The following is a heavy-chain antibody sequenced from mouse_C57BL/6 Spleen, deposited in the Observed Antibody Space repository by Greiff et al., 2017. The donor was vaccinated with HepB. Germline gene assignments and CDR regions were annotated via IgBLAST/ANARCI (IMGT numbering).Heavy chain of an antibody. CDR2: IHPNSGST. Sequence: QVQLQQSGAELVKPGASVKLSCKASGYTFTSYWMHWVNQRPGQGLEWIGMIHPNSGSTNYNEKFKSKATLTVDKSSSTAYMQLSSLTSEDSAVYYCARSRTGAFDYWGQGTTLTVSS. CDR3: ARSRTGAFDY. CDR1: GYTFTSYW. D-gene: IGHD4-1*01. V-gene: IGHV1-64*01. J-gene: IGHJ2*01.